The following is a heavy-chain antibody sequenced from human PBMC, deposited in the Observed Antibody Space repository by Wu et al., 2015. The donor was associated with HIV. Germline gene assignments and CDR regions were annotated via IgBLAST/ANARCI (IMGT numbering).Heavy chain of an antibody. Sequence: QVQAGGSLGREVKKPGSSVKVSCKASGGTFSSYAISWVRQAPGQGLEWMGGIIPIFGTANYAQKFQGRVTITTDESTSTAYMELSSLRSEDTAVYYCAGMHSSGIDNWFDPWGQGTLVTVSS. D-gene: IGHD3-22*01. J-gene: IGHJ5*02. CDR1: GGTFSSYA. CDR3: AGMHSSGIDNWFDP. CDR2: IIPIFGTA. V-gene: IGHV1-69*05.